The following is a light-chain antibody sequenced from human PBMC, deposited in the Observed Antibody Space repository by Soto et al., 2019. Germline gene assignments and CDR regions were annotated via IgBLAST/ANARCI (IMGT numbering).Light chain of an antibody. CDR1: QSVNNN. V-gene: IGKV3-15*01. CDR3: QQYNDWPLT. CDR2: HAS. Sequence: EIVMTQSPATLSVSPGERATLSCRASQSVNNNLAWYQQKPGQVPRLLIYHASTGATGSPARFSGSGSGTELTLTISSVESEDFAVYYCQQYNDWPLTFGGGTKVEIK. J-gene: IGKJ4*01.